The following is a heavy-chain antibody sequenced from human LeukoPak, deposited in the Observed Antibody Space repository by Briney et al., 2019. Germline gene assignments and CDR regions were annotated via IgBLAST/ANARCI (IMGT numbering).Heavy chain of an antibody. CDR3: ARVPGIVVVPAAR. D-gene: IGHD2-2*01. Sequence: GGSLRLSCAASGFTFSSYWMSWVRQAPGKWLEWVANIKQDGSEKYYVDSVKGRFTISRDNAKNSLYLQMNSLRAEDTAVYYCARVPGIVVVPAARWGQGTLVTVSS. CDR1: GFTFSSYW. J-gene: IGHJ4*02. CDR2: IKQDGSEK. V-gene: IGHV3-7*01.